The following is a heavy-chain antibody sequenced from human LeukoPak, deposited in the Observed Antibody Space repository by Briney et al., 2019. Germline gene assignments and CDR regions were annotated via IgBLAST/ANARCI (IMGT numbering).Heavy chain of an antibody. CDR3: AKTAGSGSSSYAELDY. CDR2: ISGGGGST. J-gene: IGHJ4*02. Sequence: PGKSLRLSCAASGFTFSSYAMNWVRQAPGKGLEWVSTISGGGGSTYYADSVKGRFAISRDNSKTTLYLQMNSLRAEDAAVYFCAKTAGSGSSSYAELDYWGQGTLVTVSS. D-gene: IGHD1-26*01. CDR1: GFTFSSYA. V-gene: IGHV3-23*01.